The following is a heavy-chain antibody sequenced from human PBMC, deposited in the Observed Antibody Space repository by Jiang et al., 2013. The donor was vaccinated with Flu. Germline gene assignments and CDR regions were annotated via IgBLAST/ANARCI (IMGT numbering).Heavy chain of an antibody. D-gene: IGHD2-2*01. CDR1: DYTFTSFG. J-gene: IGHJ4*02. CDR2: ISPYNGET. V-gene: IGHV1-18*04. Sequence: GAEVKKPGASVRVSCTASDYTFTSFGISWVRQAPGQGLEWMAWISPYNGETEFAQKFQGRVTMTTDTPTRTAYMELRSLTSDDTAVYYCARDRGSTRWLEPIDYWGQRTLVTVSS. CDR3: ARDRGSTRWLEPIDY.